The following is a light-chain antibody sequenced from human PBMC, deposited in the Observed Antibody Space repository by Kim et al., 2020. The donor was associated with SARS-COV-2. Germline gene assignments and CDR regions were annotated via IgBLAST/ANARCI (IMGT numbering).Light chain of an antibody. CDR2: GAS. CDR3: QQYGTSPWT. J-gene: IGKJ1*01. CDR1: QSVSSNY. V-gene: IGKV3-20*01. Sequence: EIVLTQSPGTLSLSPGERVTLSCRASQSVSSNYLAWYQQRPGQAPRLLIYGASSRPTGIPDRFSGSGSGTDFNLIISRLEAEDFAVYYCQQYGTSPWTFGQGTKVEIK.